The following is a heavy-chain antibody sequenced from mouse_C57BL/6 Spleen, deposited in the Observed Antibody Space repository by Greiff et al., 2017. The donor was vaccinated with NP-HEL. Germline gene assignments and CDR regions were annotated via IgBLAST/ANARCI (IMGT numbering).Heavy chain of an antibody. CDR2: FTMYSDAT. CDR3: AKSGYGSSYGAMDY. CDR1: YFAFMASA. Sequence: LQQSGAELVRPGSSVKLSCKDSYFAFMASAMHWVKQRPGHGLEWIGSFTMYSDATAYSENFKGKATLPANTSSSSAYMELSSLPSEDSAVYYCAKSGYGSSYGAMDYWGQGTSVTVSS. V-gene: IGHV1-49*01. D-gene: IGHD1-1*01. J-gene: IGHJ4*01.